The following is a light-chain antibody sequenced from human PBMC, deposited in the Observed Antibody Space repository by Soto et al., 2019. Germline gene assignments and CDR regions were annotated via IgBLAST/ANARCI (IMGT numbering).Light chain of an antibody. CDR3: QVWDSGSDHYV. CDR2: YDS. V-gene: IGLV3-21*04. Sequence: YELTQPPSVSVAPGKTARVTCGGNNIGSKSVHWYQQKPGQAPVLVIYYDSDRPSGIPERFSGSNSGNTATLTISRVEAGDEADYYCQVWDSGSDHYVFGTGTKLTVL. J-gene: IGLJ1*01. CDR1: NIGSKS.